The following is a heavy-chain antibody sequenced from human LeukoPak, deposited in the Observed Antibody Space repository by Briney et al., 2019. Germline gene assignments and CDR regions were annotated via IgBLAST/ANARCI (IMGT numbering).Heavy chain of an antibody. CDR3: ARGGRDRSLDY. CDR2: IKNKPNSYTT. CDR1: GFTFSSYE. Sequence: GGSLRLSCAASGFTFSSYEMNWVRQAPWKGLEWVGRIKNKPNSYTTEYAAPVTGRFSISRDDSKNSLYLQMNSLKTEDTAVYYCARGGRDRSLDYWGQGTLVTVSS. J-gene: IGHJ4*02. V-gene: IGHV3-72*01.